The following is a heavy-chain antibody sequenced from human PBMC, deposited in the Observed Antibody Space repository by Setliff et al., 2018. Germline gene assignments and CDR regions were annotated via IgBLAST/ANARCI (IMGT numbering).Heavy chain of an antibody. V-gene: IGHV3-23*01. J-gene: IGHJ5*02. CDR2: IHVSGGST. Sequence: GGSLRLSCAASGFTFSSYAMHWVRQAPGKGLEWVSSIHVSGGSTYYADSVKGRFTISRDNSRNTLYLQMNSLRAEDTASYYCARDPNGDYVGAFDPWGQGTLVTVSS. CDR1: GFTFSSYA. CDR3: ARDPNGDYVGAFDP. D-gene: IGHD4-17*01.